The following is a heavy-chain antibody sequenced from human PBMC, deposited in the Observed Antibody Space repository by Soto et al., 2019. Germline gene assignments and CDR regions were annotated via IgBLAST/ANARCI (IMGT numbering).Heavy chain of an antibody. CDR3: ARDTIVKLTGDAFDI. Sequence: ASVKVSCKASGYTFTSYGISWVRQAPGQGLEWMGWISAYNGNTNYAQKLQGRVTMTTDTSTSTAYMELRSLRSDDTAVYYCARDTIVKLTGDAFDIWGQGTMVTVSS. D-gene: IGHD7-27*01. V-gene: IGHV1-18*01. CDR1: GYTFTSYG. J-gene: IGHJ3*02. CDR2: ISAYNGNT.